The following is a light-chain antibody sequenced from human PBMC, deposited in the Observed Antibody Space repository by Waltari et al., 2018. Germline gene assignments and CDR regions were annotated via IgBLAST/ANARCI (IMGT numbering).Light chain of an antibody. Sequence: EMVLTQAPATLSLSPGDRATLSCRARESISISLAWHQQKPGQAPRLLIYDASKRASGIPDRFSGSGSGTDFTLTISSLEPEDFAVYYCQQSNNCPWTFGQGTKVEIK. J-gene: IGKJ1*01. CDR1: ESISIS. CDR2: DAS. V-gene: IGKV3-11*01. CDR3: QQSNNCPWT.